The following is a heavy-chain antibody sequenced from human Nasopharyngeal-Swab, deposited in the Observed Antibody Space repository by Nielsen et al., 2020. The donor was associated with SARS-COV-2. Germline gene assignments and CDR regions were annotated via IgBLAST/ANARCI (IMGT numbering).Heavy chain of an antibody. D-gene: IGHD2-2*02. CDR2: INHSGST. J-gene: IGHJ1*01. V-gene: IGHV4-34*01. Sequence: SETLSLTCAVYGGSFSGYYWSWIRQPPGKGLEWIGEINHSGSTNYNPSLKSRVTISVDTSKNQFSLKLSSVTAADTAVYYCARAFYSGYCSSTSCYTGQSYFQHLGQGTLVTVSS. CDR3: ARAFYSGYCSSTSCYTGQSYFQH. CDR1: GGSFSGYY.